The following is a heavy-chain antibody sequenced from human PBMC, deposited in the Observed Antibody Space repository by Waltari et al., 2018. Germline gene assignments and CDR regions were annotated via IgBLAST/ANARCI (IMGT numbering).Heavy chain of an antibody. CDR3: ARTTMTVFGVVVGALDN. V-gene: IGHV6-1*01. Sequence: QVQLQQSGPGLVKPSQTLSLTCAISGDSVSSNSAAWDWIRQSPSRGLEWLGRTYYRCKCDSHYAESVESRMNLNADTSKNEFSLQLTSVSPEDTGLYFCARTTMTVFGVVVGALDNWGPGTLVTVSS. CDR1: GDSVSSNSAA. CDR2: TYYRCKCDS. J-gene: IGHJ4*02. D-gene: IGHD3-3*01.